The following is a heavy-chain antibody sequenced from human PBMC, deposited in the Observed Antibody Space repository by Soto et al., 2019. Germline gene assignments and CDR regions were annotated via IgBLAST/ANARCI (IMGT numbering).Heavy chain of an antibody. CDR3: ARDRLYGAGLIDV. D-gene: IGHD3-10*01. CDR2: ISSDGSDK. V-gene: IGHV3-30-3*01. CDR1: GFTFSSYG. Sequence: LRLSCSASGFTFSSYGMHWVRQAPGKGLEWVAVISSDGSDKYYADSVKGRFTISRDNSKNTLYVQLNRMRAEDTALYYCARDRLYGAGLIDVWGQGTTVTVSS. J-gene: IGHJ6*02.